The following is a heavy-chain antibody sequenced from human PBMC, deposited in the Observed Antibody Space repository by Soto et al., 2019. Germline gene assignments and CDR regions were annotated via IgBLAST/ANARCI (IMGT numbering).Heavy chain of an antibody. CDR1: GFTFSSYA. Sequence: GGSLRLSCAASGFTFSSYAMSWVRQAPGKGLEWVSAISGSGGSTYYADSVKGRFTISRDNSKNTLYLQMNSLRAEDTAVYYCAKDKRIRGLAAAGRATDWFDPWGQGTLVTVSS. D-gene: IGHD6-13*01. CDR2: ISGSGGST. J-gene: IGHJ5*02. CDR3: AKDKRIRGLAAAGRATDWFDP. V-gene: IGHV3-23*01.